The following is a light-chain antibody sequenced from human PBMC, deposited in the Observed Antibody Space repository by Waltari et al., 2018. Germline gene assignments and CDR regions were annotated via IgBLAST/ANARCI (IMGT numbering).Light chain of an antibody. CDR2: DAS. CDR1: RDINNF. J-gene: IGKJ2*01. Sequence: DIQMTQSPSSLSASVGDRVTISCQASRDINNFLNWYQQKPGNAPTLLIYDASNLEIGVPSRFSGRGSGTHFTLTITNVQPEDVATYYCQLYDDFPPYTFGQGTKLDIK. CDR3: QLYDDFPPYT. V-gene: IGKV1-33*01.